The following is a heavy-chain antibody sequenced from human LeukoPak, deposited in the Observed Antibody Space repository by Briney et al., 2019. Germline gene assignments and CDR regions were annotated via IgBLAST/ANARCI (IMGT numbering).Heavy chain of an antibody. D-gene: IGHD4-17*01. Sequence: GGSLRLSCAASGFTSSDYYMSWIRQAPGKGLEWVSYIDSSGTTIYYADSVKGRFTISRDNTKNSLYLQMNSLRAEDTAVYYCARVRHIYRAVTTRFDYWGQGTLVTVSS. J-gene: IGHJ4*02. CDR3: ARVRHIYRAVTTRFDY. V-gene: IGHV3-11*04. CDR2: IDSSGTTI. CDR1: GFTSSDYY.